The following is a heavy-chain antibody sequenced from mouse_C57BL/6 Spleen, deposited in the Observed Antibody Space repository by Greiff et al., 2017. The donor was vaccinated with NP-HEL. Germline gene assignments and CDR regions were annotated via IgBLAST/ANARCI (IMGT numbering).Heavy chain of an antibody. J-gene: IGHJ1*03. D-gene: IGHD1-1*01. CDR2: IDPEDGDT. Sequence: EVQLVESGAELVRPGASVKLSCTASGYNIKDYYMHWVKQRPEQGLEWIGRIDPEDGDTEYAPKFQGKATMTADTSSNTAYLQLSSLTSEDTAVYYCTTRYYYGSSSYWYFDVWGTGTTVTVSS. CDR3: TTRYYYGSSSYWYFDV. CDR1: GYNIKDYY. V-gene: IGHV14-1*01.